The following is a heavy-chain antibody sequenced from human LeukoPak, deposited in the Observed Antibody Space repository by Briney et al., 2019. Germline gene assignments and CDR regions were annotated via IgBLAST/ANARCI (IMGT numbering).Heavy chain of an antibody. CDR1: GYSFTSFG. CDR3: VRDLGVDTSMIFFDY. Sequence: VASVTVSCKASGYSFTSFGISWVRQAPGQGLEWMGWISAYNGNTNYVQKFQGRVTMTTDISTSTAYMELRSLRSDDTAVFYCVRDLGVDTSMIFFDYWGQGTLVTVSS. D-gene: IGHD5-18*01. J-gene: IGHJ4*02. CDR2: ISAYNGNT. V-gene: IGHV1-18*01.